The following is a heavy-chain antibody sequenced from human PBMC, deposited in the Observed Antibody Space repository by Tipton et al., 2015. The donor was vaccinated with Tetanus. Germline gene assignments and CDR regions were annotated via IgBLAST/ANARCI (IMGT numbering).Heavy chain of an antibody. J-gene: IGHJ4*02. V-gene: IGHV3-66*01. CDR1: GFTVSSNY. Sequence: SLRLSCAASGFTVSSNYMSWVRQAPGKGLEWVSVIYSGGSTYYADSVKGRFTISRDSSKNTLYLQMNSLRAEDTAVYYCARGRGVRGVYYFDYWGQGTLVTVSS. CDR2: IYSGGST. D-gene: IGHD3-10*01. CDR3: ARGRGVRGVYYFDY.